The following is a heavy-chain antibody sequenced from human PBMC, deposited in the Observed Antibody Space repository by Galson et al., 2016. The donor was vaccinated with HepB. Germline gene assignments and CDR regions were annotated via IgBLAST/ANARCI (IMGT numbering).Heavy chain of an antibody. J-gene: IGHJ4*02. CDR3: AKVQGGYSVF. Sequence: SLRLSCAGSGFSFNNYAMNWVRQAPGTGLEWVSGISRIGDVPYYADSVKDRFRISRDNARSTVYLEMNSLRVDDSAVYYCAKVQGGYSVFWGQGMLVSVSS. D-gene: IGHD5/OR15-5a*01. CDR1: GFSFNNYA. V-gene: IGHV3-23*01. CDR2: ISRIGDVP.